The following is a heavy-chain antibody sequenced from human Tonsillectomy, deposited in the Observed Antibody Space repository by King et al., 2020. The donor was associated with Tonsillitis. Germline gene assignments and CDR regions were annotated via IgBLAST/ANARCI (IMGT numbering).Heavy chain of an antibody. V-gene: IGHV3-7*01. D-gene: IGHD1-26*01. Sequence: VQLVESGGGLVQPGGSLRLSCAASGFTFSSYWMSWVRQAPGKGLEWVANIKQDGSEKYYVDSVKGRFTISRDNAKNSLYLQMNSLRAEDTAVYYCARDRPKWELRYYFDYWGQGTLVTVSS. CDR3: ARDRPKWELRYYFDY. CDR1: GFTFSSYW. J-gene: IGHJ4*02. CDR2: IKQDGSEK.